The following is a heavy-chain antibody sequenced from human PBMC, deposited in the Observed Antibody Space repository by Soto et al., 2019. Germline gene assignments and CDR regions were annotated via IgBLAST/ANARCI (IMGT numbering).Heavy chain of an antibody. V-gene: IGHV4-4*02. D-gene: IGHD2-2*01. J-gene: IGHJ4*02. Sequence: QVQLQESGPGLVKPSGTLSLTCAVSSGSISSSNWWSWDRQPPGKGLEWIGEIYHSGSTNYNPSLKSRVTISVDKSKNQFSLKLSSVTAADTAVYYCARGDCSSTSCYSALYRYWGQGTLVTVSS. CDR3: ARGDCSSTSCYSALYRY. CDR2: IYHSGST. CDR1: SGSISSSNW.